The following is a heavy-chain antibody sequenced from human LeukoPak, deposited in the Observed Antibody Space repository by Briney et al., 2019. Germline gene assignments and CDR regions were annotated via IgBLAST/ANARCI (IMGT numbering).Heavy chain of an antibody. Sequence: ASVKVSCKASGYTFTSYDIHWVRQATGQGLEWMGWMNPNSGNTGYAQKFQGRVTMTRNTSISTAYMELSSLRSEDTAVYYCARGFTMVRGAKGYWGQGTLVTVSS. CDR1: GYTFTSYD. CDR3: ARGFTMVRGAKGY. D-gene: IGHD3-10*01. V-gene: IGHV1-8*02. J-gene: IGHJ4*02. CDR2: MNPNSGNT.